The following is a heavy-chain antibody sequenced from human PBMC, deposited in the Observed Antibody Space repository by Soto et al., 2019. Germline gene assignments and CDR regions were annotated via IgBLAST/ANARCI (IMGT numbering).Heavy chain of an antibody. CDR1: GGTFSSYA. CDR3: AREGANDSSGYYHYYGMDV. Sequence: QVQLVQSGAEVKKPGSSVKVSCKASGGTFSSYAISWVRQAPGQGLEWMGGIIPIFGTANYAQKFQGRVTITADKSTSTAYMELSSLRSEDTAVYYCAREGANDSSGYYHYYGMDVWGQGTTVTVSS. J-gene: IGHJ6*02. CDR2: IIPIFGTA. D-gene: IGHD3-22*01. V-gene: IGHV1-69*06.